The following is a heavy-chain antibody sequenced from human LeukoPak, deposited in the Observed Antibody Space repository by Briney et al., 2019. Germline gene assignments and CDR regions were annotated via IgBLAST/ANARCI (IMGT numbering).Heavy chain of an antibody. CDR3: TRGRAYNYGYFDY. D-gene: IGHD5-18*01. V-gene: IGHV3-30*02. J-gene: IGHJ4*02. CDR2: IRYDGSNK. Sequence: PGGSLRLSCAASGFTFSSYGMHWVRQAPGKGLEWVAIIRYDGSNKYYADSVKGRFTISRDNSKNTLYLQMNSLRDEDTAVYYCTRGRAYNYGYFDYWGQGTLVTVSS. CDR1: GFTFSSYG.